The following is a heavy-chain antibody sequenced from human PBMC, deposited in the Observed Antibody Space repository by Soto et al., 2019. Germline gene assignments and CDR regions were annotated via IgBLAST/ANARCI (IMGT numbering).Heavy chain of an antibody. V-gene: IGHV3-30-3*01. Sequence: QVQLVESGGGVVQPGRSLRLSCAASGFTFSSYAMHWVRQAPGKGLEWVAVISYDGSNKYYADSVKGRFTISRDNSKNTLYLQMNSLRAEDTAVYYCARERTFTMVRCFDYWGQGTLVTVSS. CDR1: GFTFSSYA. J-gene: IGHJ4*02. CDR2: ISYDGSNK. CDR3: ARERTFTMVRCFDY. D-gene: IGHD3-10*01.